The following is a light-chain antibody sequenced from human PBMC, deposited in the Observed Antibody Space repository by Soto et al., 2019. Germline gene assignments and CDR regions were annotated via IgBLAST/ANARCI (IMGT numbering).Light chain of an antibody. Sequence: QSVLTQPPSVSGAPGQRVTLSCTGTSSNIGAGYDVNWFQQLPGTAPKLPIDGSSNRPSGVPDRFSGSKSGTSASLAITGLQAEDEADYHCLSYDRSLSAWVFGGGTKVTVL. CDR3: LSYDRSLSAWV. CDR2: GSS. V-gene: IGLV1-40*01. CDR1: SSNIGAGYD. J-gene: IGLJ3*02.